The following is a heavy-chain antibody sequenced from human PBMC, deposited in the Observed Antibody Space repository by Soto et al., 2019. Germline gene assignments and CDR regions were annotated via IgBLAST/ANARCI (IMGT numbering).Heavy chain of an antibody. Sequence: GGSLRLSCAASGFTFTKFAMSWVRQAPGKGLEWVASISGPGGSTNYADSVKGRFTISRDNSNDTVSLQMNSLRVEDTAVYFCAKDRRIAVSHFDFWGQGTLVTVSS. CDR1: GFTFTKFA. J-gene: IGHJ4*02. CDR2: ISGPGGST. D-gene: IGHD6-19*01. CDR3: AKDRRIAVSHFDF. V-gene: IGHV3-23*01.